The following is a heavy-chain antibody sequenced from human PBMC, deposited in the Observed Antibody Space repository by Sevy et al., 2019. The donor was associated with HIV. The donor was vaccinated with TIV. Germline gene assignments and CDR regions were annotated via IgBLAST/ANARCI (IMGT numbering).Heavy chain of an antibody. CDR2: ILYDGSNK. CDR3: ARWEVAGIEAWFDP. Sequence: GGSLRLSCVGSGFTFSRHAMHWVRQAPGKGLEWVAVILYDGSNKYYADSGKGRFTISRVNSKNTLDLEMNSLRPEDTAVYYCARWEVAGIEAWFDPWGLGTLVTVSS. CDR1: GFTFSRHA. D-gene: IGHD6-19*01. J-gene: IGHJ5*02. V-gene: IGHV3-30-3*01.